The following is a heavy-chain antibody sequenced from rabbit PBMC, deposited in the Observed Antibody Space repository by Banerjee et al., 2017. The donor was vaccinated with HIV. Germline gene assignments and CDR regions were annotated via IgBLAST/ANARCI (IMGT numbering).Heavy chain of an antibody. D-gene: IGHD4-1*01. CDR2: IGAAST. CDR3: ARDLAGVTGWNFGL. CDR1: GFSFGSLYD. V-gene: IGHV1S45*01. J-gene: IGHJ4*01. Sequence: QQQLEESGGGLVQPGGSLTLSCKASGFSFGSLYDMCWVRQAPGKGLEWIACIGAASTYYATWAKGRFTISKTSSTTVTLQMTSLTAADTATYFCARDLAGVTGWNFGLWGPGTLVTVS.